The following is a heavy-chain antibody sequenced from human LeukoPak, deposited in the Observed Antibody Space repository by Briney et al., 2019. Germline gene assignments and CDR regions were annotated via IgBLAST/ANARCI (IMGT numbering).Heavy chain of an antibody. V-gene: IGHV1-46*01. CDR3: AREGQGVRNDY. Sequence: ASVKVSCEASGYTFTSHYMHWVRQAPGQGLEWMGIINPSGGSTSYAQKFQGRVTMTRDTSTSTVYMELSSLRSEDTAVYYCAREGQGVRNDYWGQGTLVTVSS. J-gene: IGHJ4*02. CDR1: GYTFTSHY. D-gene: IGHD3-10*01. CDR2: INPSGGST.